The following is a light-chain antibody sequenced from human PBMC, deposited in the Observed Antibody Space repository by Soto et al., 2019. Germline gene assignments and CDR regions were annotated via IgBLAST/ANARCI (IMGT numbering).Light chain of an antibody. CDR3: GTWDSSLSAVV. CDR1: SFNIGNNY. V-gene: IGLV1-51*02. J-gene: IGLJ2*01. CDR2: END. Sequence: QSVLTQPPSVSAAPGQKVTISCSGSSFNIGNNYVSLFRQLPGTAPQLLIYENDKRPSGIPDRFSGSKSGASATLGITGLQTGDEADYYCGTWDSSLSAVVFGGGTKLTVL.